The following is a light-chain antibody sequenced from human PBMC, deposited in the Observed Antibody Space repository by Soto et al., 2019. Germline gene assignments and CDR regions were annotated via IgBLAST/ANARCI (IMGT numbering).Light chain of an antibody. CDR1: QSVLYSSNNKNY. CDR3: QQYHSTPKT. Sequence: DIVMTQSPDSLAVSLGERATINCKSSQSVLYSSNNKNYLAWYQQKPGQPPKLLIYWASTREFGVPDRFSGSGSGPDFTLTISSLQAEDVAVYYCQQYHSTPKTFGQGTKVEIK. J-gene: IGKJ1*01. V-gene: IGKV4-1*01. CDR2: WAS.